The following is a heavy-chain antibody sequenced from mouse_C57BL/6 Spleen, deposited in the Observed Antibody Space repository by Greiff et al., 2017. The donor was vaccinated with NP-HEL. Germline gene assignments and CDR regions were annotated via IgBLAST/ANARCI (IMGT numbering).Heavy chain of an antibody. D-gene: IGHD1-1*01. Sequence: EVNVVESGGGLVKPGGSLKLSCAASGFTFSDYGMHWVRQAPEKGLEWVAYISSGSGTIYYADTVKGRFTISRDNAKNTLFLQMTSLRSEDTAMYYCAKTGYYYGSSPAWFAYWGQGTLVTVSA. V-gene: IGHV5-17*01. CDR2: ISSGSGTI. CDR1: GFTFSDYG. CDR3: AKTGYYYGSSPAWFAY. J-gene: IGHJ3*01.